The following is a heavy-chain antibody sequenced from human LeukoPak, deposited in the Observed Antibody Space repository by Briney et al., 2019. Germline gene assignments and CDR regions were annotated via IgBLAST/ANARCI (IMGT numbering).Heavy chain of an antibody. CDR2: ISGSGGST. CDR3: AKDRIAAAVEGY. Sequence: PGGTLRLSCAASGFTFSSYGMSWVRQAPGKGLEWVSAISGSGGSTYYADSVKGRFTISRDNSKNTPYLQMNSLRAEDTAVYYCAKDRIAAAVEGYWGQGTLVTVSS. D-gene: IGHD6-13*01. V-gene: IGHV3-23*01. J-gene: IGHJ4*02. CDR1: GFTFSSYG.